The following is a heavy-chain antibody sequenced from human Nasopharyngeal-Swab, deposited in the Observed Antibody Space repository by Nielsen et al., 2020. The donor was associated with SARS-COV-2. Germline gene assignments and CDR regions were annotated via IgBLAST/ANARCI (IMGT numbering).Heavy chain of an antibody. CDR3: ASPATVVTLDAFDI. Sequence: ASVQVSCKASGCTFTSYGISWVRQAPGQGREWMGWISAYNGNTNYAQKLQGRVTMTTDTSTSTAYMELRSLRSDDTAVYYCASPATVVTLDAFDIWGQGTMVTVSS. V-gene: IGHV1-18*01. D-gene: IGHD4-23*01. J-gene: IGHJ3*02. CDR2: ISAYNGNT. CDR1: GCTFTSYG.